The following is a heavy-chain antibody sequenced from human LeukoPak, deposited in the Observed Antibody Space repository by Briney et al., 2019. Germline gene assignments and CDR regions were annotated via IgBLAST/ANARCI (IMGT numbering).Heavy chain of an antibody. D-gene: IGHD1-26*01. CDR1: GFTFGDYA. J-gene: IGHJ6*03. Sequence: GGSLRLSCTASGFTFGDYAMSWVRQAPGKGLEWVGFIRSKAYGGTTEYAASVKGRFTISRDDSKSIAYLQMNSLRAEDTAVYYCAKFAVVGATGDYYYYYMDVWGKGTTVTVSS. V-gene: IGHV3-49*04. CDR3: AKFAVVGATGDYYYYYMDV. CDR2: IRSKAYGGTT.